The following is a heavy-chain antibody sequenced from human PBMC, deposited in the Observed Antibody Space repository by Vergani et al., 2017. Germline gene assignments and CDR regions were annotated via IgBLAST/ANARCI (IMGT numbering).Heavy chain of an antibody. D-gene: IGHD3-10*01. J-gene: IGHJ5*02. V-gene: IGHV4-61*02. CDR2: IHSSGTT. CDR1: GGYITSGSFY. CDR3: ARDSWTSELRGVYWFDT. Sequence: QVQLHESGPGLVKPSQTLSLPCTVSGGYITSGSFYWSWIRQPAGKGLEWIGRIHSSGTTNYNPSLKSRVTLSVDTSKNQLSLRMTSVTAADTAVYYCARDSWTSELRGVYWFDTWGQGTLVSVSS.